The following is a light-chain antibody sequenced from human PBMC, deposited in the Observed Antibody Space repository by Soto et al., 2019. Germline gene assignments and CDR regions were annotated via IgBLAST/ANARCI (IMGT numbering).Light chain of an antibody. CDR1: QDISNY. Sequence: DIQMTHSPSSLSASVGDRVTITCQASQDISNYLNWYQQKPGKAPKLLIYDASNLETGVPSRFSGSGSVTDFTFTISSLRPEDIATYYCQQYDNPITFGQGTRLEIK. J-gene: IGKJ5*01. CDR3: QQYDNPIT. CDR2: DAS. V-gene: IGKV1-33*01.